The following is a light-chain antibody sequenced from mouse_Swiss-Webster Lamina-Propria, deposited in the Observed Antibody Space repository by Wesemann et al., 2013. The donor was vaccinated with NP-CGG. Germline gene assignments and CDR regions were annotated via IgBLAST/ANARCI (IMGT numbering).Light chain of an antibody. J-gene: IGKJ4*01. Sequence: IVMTQSQKFMSTSVGDRVSITCKASQNVRTAVAWYQQKPGQSPKALIYLASTRHTGVPDRFTGSGSGTDFTLTISNVQSEDLADYFCQQYSSYPTFGSGTKLEIK. V-gene: IGKV6-23*01. CDR1: QNVRTA. CDR3: QQYSSYPT. CDR2: LAS.